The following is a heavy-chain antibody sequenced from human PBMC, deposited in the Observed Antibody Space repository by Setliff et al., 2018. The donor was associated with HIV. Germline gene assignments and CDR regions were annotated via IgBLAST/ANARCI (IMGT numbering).Heavy chain of an antibody. CDR3: AREYSSSSANWYFDL. CDR2: IYSNGNT. J-gene: IGHJ2*01. Sequence: SETLSLTCTVSGGSISSRSYYWSWLRQPAGKGLEWIGRIYSNGNTDYNPSLKSRVTISVDVSKNQFYLKLSSVTAADTAVYYCAREYSSSSANWYFDLWGRGTLVTVSS. CDR1: GGSISSRSYY. D-gene: IGHD6-6*01. V-gene: IGHV4-61*02.